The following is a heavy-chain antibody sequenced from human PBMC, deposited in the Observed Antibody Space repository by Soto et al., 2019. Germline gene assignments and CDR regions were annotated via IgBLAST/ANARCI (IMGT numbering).Heavy chain of an antibody. D-gene: IGHD6-6*01. Sequence: GESLKISCAASGFTFSNAWMSWVRQAPGKGLEWVGRIKSKTDGGTTDYAAPVKGRFTISRDDSKNTLYLQMNSLKTEDTAVYYCTTEVGMGWIAARPSDYWGQGTLVTVSS. V-gene: IGHV3-15*01. J-gene: IGHJ4*02. CDR3: TTEVGMGWIAARPSDY. CDR2: IKSKTDGGTT. CDR1: GFTFSNAW.